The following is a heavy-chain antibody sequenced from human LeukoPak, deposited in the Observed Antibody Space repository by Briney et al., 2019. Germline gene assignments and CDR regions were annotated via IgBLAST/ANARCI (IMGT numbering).Heavy chain of an antibody. V-gene: IGHV3-23*01. Sequence: GGSLRLSCAASGFTFKSYAMYWVRQAPGKGLEWVSGIFGSGGSAHYADSVEGRFTISRDNSKNTVYLQMDSLRVEDTAVYYCGKTTTGYSSGRYPGWPVDYWGQGTLVTVSS. CDR2: IFGSGGSA. CDR3: GKTTTGYSSGRYPGWPVDY. D-gene: IGHD6-19*01. CDR1: GFTFKSYA. J-gene: IGHJ4*02.